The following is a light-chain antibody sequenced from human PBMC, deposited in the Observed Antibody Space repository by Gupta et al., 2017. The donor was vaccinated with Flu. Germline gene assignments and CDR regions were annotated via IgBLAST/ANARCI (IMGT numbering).Light chain of an antibody. CDR2: DVT. V-gene: IGLV2-11*01. J-gene: IGLJ1*01. CDR3: SSHAGRVTWV. Sequence: QSAPTQPLSGSGSPGPSVTISCTGTSNDVGGYNRVSWYEQSPGEAPKLILYDVTERPSGVPDRFSGSKSGNTASLTISGLQADDEADYYCSSHAGRVTWVFGTGTTVTVL. CDR1: SNDVGGYNR.